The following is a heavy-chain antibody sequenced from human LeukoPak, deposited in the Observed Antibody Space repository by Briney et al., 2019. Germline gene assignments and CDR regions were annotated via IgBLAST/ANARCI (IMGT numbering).Heavy chain of an antibody. Sequence: GGSLRLSCAASGFTFSSYSMNWVRQAPGKGLEWVSSISSSSSYIFYADSVRGRFSISRDNAKNSLYLQMNSLRAEDTAVYYCARVRKSRKSVASAVDCWGQGTVVIVSS. J-gene: IGHJ4*02. V-gene: IGHV3-21*01. CDR3: ARVRKSRKSVASAVDC. CDR1: GFTFSSYS. D-gene: IGHD5-12*01. CDR2: ISSSSSYI.